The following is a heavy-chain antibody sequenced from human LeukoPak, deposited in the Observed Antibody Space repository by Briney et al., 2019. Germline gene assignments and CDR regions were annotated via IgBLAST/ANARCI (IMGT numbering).Heavy chain of an antibody. Sequence: GGSLRLSCAASGFTFDDYAMHWVRQAPGKGLEWVSGISWNSGSIGYADSVKGRFTISRDNAKNSLYLQMNSLRAEDTAVYYCARPITMIVGAYDYWGQGTLVTVSS. V-gene: IGHV3-9*01. CDR2: ISWNSGSI. J-gene: IGHJ4*02. D-gene: IGHD3-22*01. CDR3: ARPITMIVGAYDY. CDR1: GFTFDDYA.